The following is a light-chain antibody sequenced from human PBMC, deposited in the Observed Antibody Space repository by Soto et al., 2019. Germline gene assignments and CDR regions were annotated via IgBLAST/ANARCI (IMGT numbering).Light chain of an antibody. CDR2: DVT. CDR1: SSDIGVYNY. V-gene: IGLV2-8*01. J-gene: IGLJ1*01. CDR3: SSYAGSNNYV. Sequence: ALTQPPSSSVSPGQPVTISCPGTSSDIGVYNYVSWYQHHPGKAPKLTIYDVTKRPSGVPDRFSGSRSGNTASLTVSGLQAEDEADYYCSSYAGSNNYVFGNGTKGTVL.